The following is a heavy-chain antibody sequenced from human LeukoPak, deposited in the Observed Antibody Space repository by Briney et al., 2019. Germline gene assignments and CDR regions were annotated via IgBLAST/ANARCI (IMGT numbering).Heavy chain of an antibody. J-gene: IGHJ4*02. CDR2: ISSSSSNI. D-gene: IGHD6-19*01. CDR3: ARVGRSGWTVDY. CDR1: GFDFSTYS. Sequence: GGSLRLSCAASGFDFSTYSIDWVRQAPGKGLEWVSYISSSSSNIYHADSVKGRFTISRDNAKNSLYLQMNSLRAEDTAVYYCARVGRSGWTVDYWGQGTLVTVSS. V-gene: IGHV3-48*04.